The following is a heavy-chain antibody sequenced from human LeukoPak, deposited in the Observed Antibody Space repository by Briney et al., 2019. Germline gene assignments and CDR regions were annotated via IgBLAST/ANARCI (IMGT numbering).Heavy chain of an antibody. CDR3: ARYYYDSSGYMRGGYFDY. CDR1: GFTFSSYG. V-gene: IGHV3-33*01. D-gene: IGHD3-22*01. CDR2: IWYDGSNK. Sequence: GGSLRLSCAASGFTFSSYGMHWVRQAPGKGLEWVAVIWYDGSNKYYADSVKGRFTISRDNSKNTLYLQMNSLRAEDTAVYYCARYYYDSSGYMRGGYFDYWGQGTLVTVSS. J-gene: IGHJ4*02.